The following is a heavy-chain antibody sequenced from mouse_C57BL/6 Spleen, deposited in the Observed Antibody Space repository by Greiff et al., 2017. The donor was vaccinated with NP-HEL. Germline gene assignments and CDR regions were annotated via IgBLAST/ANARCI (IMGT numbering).Heavy chain of an antibody. J-gene: IGHJ2*01. CDR2: IDPEDGET. Sequence: EVQLQQSGAELVKPGASVKLSCTASGFNIKDYYMHWVKQRPEQGLEWIGRIDPEDGETKYAPQFQGKAPITADTSSNTAYLQLSSLTSEDTAVYYCARDYYGSRFYWGQGTTLTVSS. CDR1: GFNIKDYY. V-gene: IGHV14-2*01. CDR3: ARDYYGSRFY. D-gene: IGHD1-1*01.